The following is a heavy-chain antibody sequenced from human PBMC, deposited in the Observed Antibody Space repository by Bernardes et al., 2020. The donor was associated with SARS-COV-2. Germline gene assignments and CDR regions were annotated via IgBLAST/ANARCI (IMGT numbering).Heavy chain of an antibody. CDR3: ARDAGDIVDQ. CDR2: IYYNGNT. CDR1: GGSVNSGTYY. J-gene: IGHJ4*02. D-gene: IGHD2-15*01. Sequence: SETLSLTCNVSGGSVNSGTYYWSWIRQPPGKRLEWIGYIYYNGNTNYNPSLESRVTVSIDTSKNQFSLKMTSVTAADTAVYYCARDAGDIVDQWGQGTLVTVSS. V-gene: IGHV4-61*01.